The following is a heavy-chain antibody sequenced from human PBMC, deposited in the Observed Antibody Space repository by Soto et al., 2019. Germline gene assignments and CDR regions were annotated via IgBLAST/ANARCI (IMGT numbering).Heavy chain of an antibody. Sequence: ASVKVSCKASGYTFNNYGIHWVRQAPGQRLEWMGWISGGDGDTKYSQNFQGRVTITRDTFASSAFMELSSLRFEDTAVYYCARDPRDYYYGMDVWGQGTTVTVSS. CDR2: ISGGDGDT. CDR3: ARDPRDYYYGMDV. V-gene: IGHV1-3*01. CDR1: GYTFNNYG. J-gene: IGHJ6*02.